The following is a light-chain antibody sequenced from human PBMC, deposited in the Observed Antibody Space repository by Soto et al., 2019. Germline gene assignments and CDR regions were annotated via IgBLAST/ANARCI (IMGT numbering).Light chain of an antibody. V-gene: IGKV1-5*01. Sequence: DMQMTQSPVTLAASVGDRVTITCRAIQSISTWMAWYQQKPGKAPKLLVYDASTLQSGVASRFSGSGSGTEFTLIISGLQPDDSATYYCQQYTNTNNPWMFGQGTKVAIK. J-gene: IGKJ1*01. CDR2: DAS. CDR3: QQYTNTNNPWM. CDR1: QSISTW.